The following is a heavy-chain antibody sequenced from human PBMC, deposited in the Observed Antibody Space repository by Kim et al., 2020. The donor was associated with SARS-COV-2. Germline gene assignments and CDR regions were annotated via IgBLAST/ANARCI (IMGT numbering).Heavy chain of an antibody. CDR3: ARDRGYSYGRYYYYYGMDV. Sequence: GRFTISRDNSKNTLYLQMTSLRAEDTAVYYCARDRGYSYGRYYYYYGMDVWGQGTTVTVSS. D-gene: IGHD5-18*01. J-gene: IGHJ6*02. V-gene: IGHV3-30*07.